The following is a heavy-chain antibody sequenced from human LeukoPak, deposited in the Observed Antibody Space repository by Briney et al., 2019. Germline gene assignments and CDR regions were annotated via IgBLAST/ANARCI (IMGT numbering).Heavy chain of an antibody. D-gene: IGHD5-12*01. J-gene: IGHJ4*02. CDR3: ARGGYSGYNYVGAVDF. CDR1: GFTFSSYA. V-gene: IGHV3-23*01. CDR2: ISGSGGST. Sequence: GGSLRLSCAASGFTFSSYAMSWVRQAPGKGLEWVSAISGSGGSTYYADSVKGRFSISRDNAKKFLYLQMSSLRAEDTAVYYCARGGYSGYNYVGAVDFWGQGTLVTVSS.